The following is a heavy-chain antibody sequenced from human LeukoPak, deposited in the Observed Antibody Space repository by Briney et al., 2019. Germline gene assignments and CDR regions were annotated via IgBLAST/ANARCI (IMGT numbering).Heavy chain of an antibody. CDR2: IIPIFGTA. J-gene: IGHJ6*03. Sequence: SVNVSCKASGGTFSSYAISWVRQAPGQGLEWMGGIIPIFGTANYAQKFQGRVTITADESTSTAYMELSSLRSEDTAVYYCARGSEPGFVWFGEANYYYYMDVWGKGTTVTVSS. CDR3: ARGSEPGFVWFGEANYYYYMDV. CDR1: GGTFSSYA. D-gene: IGHD3-10*01. V-gene: IGHV1-69*13.